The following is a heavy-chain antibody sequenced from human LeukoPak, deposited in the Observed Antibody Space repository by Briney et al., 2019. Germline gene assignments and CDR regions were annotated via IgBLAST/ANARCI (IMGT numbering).Heavy chain of an antibody. J-gene: IGHJ4*02. CDR3: ATREDRSFDY. V-gene: IGHV3-7*02. Sequence: GGSLRLSCTASGFTFSKYGMSWVRQAPGKGLEWVANIKQDGSEKDYVDALKGRFTVSRDNSKNSLYLQMDSLRAEDTAVYYCATREDRSFDYWGQGTLVTVSS. CDR1: GFTFSKYG. CDR2: IKQDGSEK.